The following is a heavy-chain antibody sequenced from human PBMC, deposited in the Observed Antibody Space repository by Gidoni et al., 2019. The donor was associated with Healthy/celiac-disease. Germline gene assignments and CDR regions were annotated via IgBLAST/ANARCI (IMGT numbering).Heavy chain of an antibody. Sequence: QVQLVESGGGVVQPGRSLRLYFAASGFTFRSYGMHWVRQAPGKGLEWVAVRSYDGSNKYYADSVKGRFTISRDNSKNTLYLQMNSLRAEETAVYYCAKDLFSSGWYCPFDYWGQGTLVTVSS. J-gene: IGHJ4*02. CDR2: RSYDGSNK. V-gene: IGHV3-30*18. CDR1: GFTFRSYG. D-gene: IGHD6-19*01. CDR3: AKDLFSSGWYCPFDY.